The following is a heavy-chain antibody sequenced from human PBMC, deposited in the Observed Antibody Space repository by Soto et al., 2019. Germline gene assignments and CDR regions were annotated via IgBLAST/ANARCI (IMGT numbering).Heavy chain of an antibody. CDR3: ARDRISNYLNQYYYYYGMDV. CDR2: TYYRSKWYN. J-gene: IGHJ6*02. V-gene: IGHV6-1*01. Sequence: SQTLSLTCAISGDSVSSNSAAWNWIRQSPSRGLEWLGRTYYRSKWYNDYAVSVKNRITINPDTSKNQFSLQLNSVTHEDTAVYYCARDRISNYLNQYYYYYGMDVWGQGTTVTVSS. D-gene: IGHD4-4*01. CDR1: GDSVSSNSAA.